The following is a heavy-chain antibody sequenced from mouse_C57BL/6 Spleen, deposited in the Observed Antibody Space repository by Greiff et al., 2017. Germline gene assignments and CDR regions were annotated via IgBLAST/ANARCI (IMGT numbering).Heavy chain of an antibody. V-gene: IGHV14-4*01. J-gene: IGHJ4*01. D-gene: IGHD2-2*01. CDR1: GFNIKDDH. Sequence: VQLQQSGAELVRPGASVKLSCTASGFNIKDDHMHWVKQRPEQSLEWIGWFNPENGDTEYASKFQGKATITADTSSNTAYLQLSSLTSEDTAVYYCTTIYYGYAHAMDYWGQGTSVTVSS. CDR2: FNPENGDT. CDR3: TTIYYGYAHAMDY.